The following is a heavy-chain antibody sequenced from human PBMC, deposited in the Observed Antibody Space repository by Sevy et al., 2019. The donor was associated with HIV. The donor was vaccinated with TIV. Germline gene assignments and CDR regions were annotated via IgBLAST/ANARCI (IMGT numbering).Heavy chain of an antibody. V-gene: IGHV4-61*01. CDR3: ARDRPYGDYLYYYYGMDV. J-gene: IGHJ6*02. CDR1: GGSVSSGSYY. CDR2: IYYSGST. Sequence: SETLSLTCTVSGGSVSSGSYYWSWIRQPPGKGLEWIGYIYYSGSTNYNPSLKSRVTISVDTSKNQFSLKLSSVTAAGTAVYYCARDRPYGDYLYYYYGMDVWGQGTTVTVSS. D-gene: IGHD4-17*01.